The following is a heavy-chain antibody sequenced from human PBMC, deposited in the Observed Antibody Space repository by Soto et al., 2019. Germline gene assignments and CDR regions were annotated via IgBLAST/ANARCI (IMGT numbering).Heavy chain of an antibody. CDR2: ISYDGSNK. D-gene: IGHD4-17*01. Sequence: PGGSLTVSCAASGFTFSSYAMHWVRQAPGKGLEWVAVISYDGSNKYYADSVKGRFTISRDNSKNTLYLQMNSLRAEDTAVYYCARDYGAATDAFDIWGQGTMVTVSS. V-gene: IGHV3-30-3*01. CDR1: GFTFSSYA. J-gene: IGHJ3*02. CDR3: ARDYGAATDAFDI.